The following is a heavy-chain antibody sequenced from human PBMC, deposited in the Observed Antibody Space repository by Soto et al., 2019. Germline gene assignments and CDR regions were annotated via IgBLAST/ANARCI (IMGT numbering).Heavy chain of an antibody. CDR3: ARGNHYYDSSGYSPDAFDI. CDR2: INPNSGGT. J-gene: IGHJ3*02. V-gene: IGHV1-2*04. CDR1: GYTFTGYY. D-gene: IGHD3-22*01. Sequence: ASVKVSCKASGYTFTGYYMHWVRQAPGQGLEWMGWINPNSGGTNYAQKFQGWVTMTRDTSISTAYMELSRLRSDDTAVYYCARGNHYYDSSGYSPDAFDIWGQGTMVTVSS.